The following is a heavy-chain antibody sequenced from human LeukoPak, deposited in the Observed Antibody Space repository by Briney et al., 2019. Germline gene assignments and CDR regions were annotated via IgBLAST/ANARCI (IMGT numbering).Heavy chain of an antibody. Sequence: SETLSLTCTVSGGSISSYYWSWIRQPAGKGLEWIGRIYTSGSNNYNPSHKSRVTMSVDTSKNQFSLKLSSVTAADTAVYYCARDFYSTGFDPWGQGTLVTVSS. CDR1: GGSISSYY. CDR3: ARDFYSTGFDP. D-gene: IGHD2/OR15-2a*01. J-gene: IGHJ5*02. CDR2: IYTSGSN. V-gene: IGHV4-4*07.